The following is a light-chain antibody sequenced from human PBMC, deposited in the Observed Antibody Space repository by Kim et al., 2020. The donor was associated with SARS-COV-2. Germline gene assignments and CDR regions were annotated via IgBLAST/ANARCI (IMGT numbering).Light chain of an antibody. J-gene: IGKJ5*01. CDR1: QGINNY. CDR2: GAS. Sequence: AYVGDTVTITCRASQGINNYLAWYQQKPGRAPHPLIYGASTLESGVPSRFSGSGSGTDFTLTISSLQPEDFATYYCQQLSSYPITFGLGTRLEIK. V-gene: IGKV1-9*01. CDR3: QQLSSYPIT.